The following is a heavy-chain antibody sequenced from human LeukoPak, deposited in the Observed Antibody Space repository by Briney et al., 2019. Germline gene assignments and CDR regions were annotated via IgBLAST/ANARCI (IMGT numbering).Heavy chain of an antibody. CDR2: IIPIFGTA. Sequence: SVKVSCKASGGTFSSYAISWVRQAPGQGLEWMGGIIPIFGTANYAQKFQGRVTITADESTSTAYMELSSLRSEDTAVYYCARDRDVVAGPFDYWGQGTLVTVSS. CDR1: GGTFSSYA. CDR3: ARDRDVVAGPFDY. V-gene: IGHV1-69*13. J-gene: IGHJ4*02. D-gene: IGHD6-19*01.